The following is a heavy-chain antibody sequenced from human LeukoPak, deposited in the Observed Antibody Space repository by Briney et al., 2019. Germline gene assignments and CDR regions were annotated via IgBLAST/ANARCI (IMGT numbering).Heavy chain of an antibody. J-gene: IGHJ5*02. D-gene: IGHD4-11*01. CDR2: INHSGST. Sequence: PSETLSLTCAVYGGSFSGYYWSWIRQPPGKGLEWIGEINHSGSTNYNPSLKSRVTISVDTSKNQFSLELSSVTAADTAVYYCARATTVTIPGGSNWFDPWGQGTLVTVSS. CDR1: GGSFSGYY. CDR3: ARATTVTIPGGSNWFDP. V-gene: IGHV4-34*01.